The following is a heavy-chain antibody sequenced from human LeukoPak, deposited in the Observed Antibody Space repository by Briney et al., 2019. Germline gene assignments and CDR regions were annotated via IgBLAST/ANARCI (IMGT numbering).Heavy chain of an antibody. CDR1: GFTFSDYA. Sequence: GGSLRLSCAASGFTFSDYAMHWVRQAPGKGLEWVAFLRNDGSDKYYADSVKGRFTISRDNSKNTLYLQMNSLRAEDTAVYYCAKDCRDYVWGSYLNRDGFDYWGQGTLVTVSS. J-gene: IGHJ4*02. CDR3: AKDCRDYVWGSYLNRDGFDY. D-gene: IGHD3-16*02. CDR2: LRNDGSDK. V-gene: IGHV3-30*02.